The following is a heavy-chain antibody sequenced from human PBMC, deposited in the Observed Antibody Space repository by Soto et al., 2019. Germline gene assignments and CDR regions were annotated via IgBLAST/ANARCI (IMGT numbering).Heavy chain of an antibody. CDR3: AKSSGSSGYYYDAFDI. V-gene: IGHV3-23*01. D-gene: IGHD3-22*01. Sequence: QHGGSLRLSCAASGFTFSSYAMSWVRQAPGKGLEWVSAISGSGGSTYYADSVKGRFTISRDNSKNTLYLQMNSLRAEDTAVYYCAKSSGSSGYYYDAFDIWGQGTMVTVSS. J-gene: IGHJ3*02. CDR1: GFTFSSYA. CDR2: ISGSGGST.